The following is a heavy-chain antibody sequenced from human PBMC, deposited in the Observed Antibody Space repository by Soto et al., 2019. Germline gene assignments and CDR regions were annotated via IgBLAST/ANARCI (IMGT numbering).Heavy chain of an antibody. Sequence: EVQLVESGGGLVKPGGSLRLSCAASGFTFSSSSMNWVRQAPGKGLEWVSSISSSSSYIYYADSVKGRFTISRDNAKNSLYLQMNSLRAEDTAVYYCASPAGGAHYLGYWYFDLWGRGTLVTVSS. D-gene: IGHD3-16*01. CDR2: ISSSSSYI. J-gene: IGHJ2*01. V-gene: IGHV3-21*01. CDR3: ASPAGGAHYLGYWYFDL. CDR1: GFTFSSSS.